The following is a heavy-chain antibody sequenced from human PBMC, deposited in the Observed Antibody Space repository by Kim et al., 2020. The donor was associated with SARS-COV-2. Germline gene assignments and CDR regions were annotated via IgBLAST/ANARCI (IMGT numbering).Heavy chain of an antibody. CDR3: ARGRFSTIFGVVTPPYYY. Sequence: SETLSLTCAVYGGSFSGYYWSWIRQPPGKGLEWIGEINHSGSTNYNPSLKSRVTISVDTSKNQFSLKLSSVTAADTAVYYCARGRFSTIFGVVTPPYYY. CDR2: INHSGST. CDR1: GGSFSGYY. D-gene: IGHD3-3*01. V-gene: IGHV4-34*01. J-gene: IGHJ6*01.